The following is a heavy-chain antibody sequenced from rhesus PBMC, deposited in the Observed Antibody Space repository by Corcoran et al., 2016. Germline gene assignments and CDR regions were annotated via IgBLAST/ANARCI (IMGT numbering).Heavy chain of an antibody. CDR2: MYGSSGST. CDR1: GGSISSNY. J-gene: IGHJ4*01. D-gene: IGHD5-42*01. Sequence: QVQLQESGPGLVKPSETLSLTCAVSGGSISSNYWRWTRHPPGKGPAWIGYMYGSSGSTYYNPSLKSRVTISTDTSKNQFSLKLSSVTAADTAVYYCAREGYSGYSYRLDYWGQGVLVTVSS. V-gene: IGHV4-165*01. CDR3: AREGYSGYSYRLDY.